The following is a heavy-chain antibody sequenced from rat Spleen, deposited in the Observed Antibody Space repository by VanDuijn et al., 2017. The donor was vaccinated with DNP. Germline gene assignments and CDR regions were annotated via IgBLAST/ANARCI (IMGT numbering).Heavy chain of an antibody. CDR1: GFSFSNYG. CDR3: TTEEGYSSYIPFAFAY. J-gene: IGHJ3*01. V-gene: IGHV5-19*01. Sequence: EVQLVESGGGLVQPGRSLKLSCAASGFSFSNYGMHWIRQAPTKGLEWVASISPSGGSPYYRDSVKGRFTISRDNAKSSLYLQMDSLRSEDTATYYCTTEEGYSSYIPFAFAYWGQGTLVTVSS. CDR2: ISPSGGSP. D-gene: IGHD1-2*01.